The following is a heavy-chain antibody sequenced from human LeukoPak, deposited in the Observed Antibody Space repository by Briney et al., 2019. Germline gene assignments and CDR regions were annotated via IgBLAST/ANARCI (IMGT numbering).Heavy chain of an antibody. V-gene: IGHV3-21*06. CDR2: ISSSSSYI. D-gene: IGHD6-6*01. Sequence: GGSLRLSCAASGFTFSSYSMNWVRQAPGKGLEWVSFISSSSSYIYYADSVKGRFTISRDNAKNSLYLQMNSLRAEDTAVYYCAKVRRSSSRDSFDIWGQGTMVTVSS. CDR3: AKVRRSSSRDSFDI. CDR1: GFTFSSYS. J-gene: IGHJ3*02.